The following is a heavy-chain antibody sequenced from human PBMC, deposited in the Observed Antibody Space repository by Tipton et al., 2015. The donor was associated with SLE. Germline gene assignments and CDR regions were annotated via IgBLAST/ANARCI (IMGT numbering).Heavy chain of an antibody. CDR1: GDSVSSYY. V-gene: IGHV4-59*08. CDR3: ARHFHDGTHSVYFDY. CDR2: VYYSGST. J-gene: IGHJ4*02. Sequence: LRLSCTVSGDSVSSYYWSWIRQPPGRGLEWIGYVYYSGSTNYNPSLKSRVTISIDTSRNQFSLKLSSVTAADTAMYYCARHFHDGTHSVYFDYWGQGTLVTVSS. D-gene: IGHD1-26*01.